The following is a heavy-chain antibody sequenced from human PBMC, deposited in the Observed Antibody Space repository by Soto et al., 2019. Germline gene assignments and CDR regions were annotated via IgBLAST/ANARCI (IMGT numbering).Heavy chain of an antibody. Sequence: SETLSLTCTLSGGSISSFSCTWIRQPPGEGLEWMGYIHYSGNTKYNPSLKSRATILADTSKNQFSLKLSSVTAADTAVYYCARMAEGSNYYYHLDVWGQGTTVTVSS. CDR2: IHYSGNT. CDR1: GGSISSFS. CDR3: ARMAEGSNYYYHLDV. J-gene: IGHJ6*02. V-gene: IGHV4-59*01. D-gene: IGHD3-22*01.